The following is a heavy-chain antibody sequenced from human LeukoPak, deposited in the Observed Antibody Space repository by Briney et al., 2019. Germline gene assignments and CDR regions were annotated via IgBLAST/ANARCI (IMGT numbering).Heavy chain of an antibody. V-gene: IGHV5-51*01. D-gene: IGHD6-19*01. CDR3: ARQGGRGAVAGTGVY. CDR2: INPDDSEI. CDR1: GYSFTNYW. J-gene: IGHJ4*02. Sequence: GESLKISCKGSGYSFTNYWIGWVRQTPGKGLEWMGVINPDDSEIKYSPSLQGQVTISADKSISTAYLQWSSLKASDTAMYYCARQGGRGAVAGTGVYWGQGTLVTVSS.